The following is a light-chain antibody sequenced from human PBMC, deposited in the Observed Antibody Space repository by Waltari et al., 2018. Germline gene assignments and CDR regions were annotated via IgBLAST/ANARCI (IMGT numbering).Light chain of an antibody. CDR1: NSVSNNY. J-gene: IGKJ4*01. CDR2: GAS. CDR3: QQYGRSPLT. Sequence: DSVLTQSPGTLSLSPGERATLPCRDSNSVSNNYLAWYQQKPGQAPRLLIYGASSRATGIPDRFIASGYGTDFTLTNSILEPEDFAVYYCQQYGRSPLTFGGGTKVEIK. V-gene: IGKV3-20*01.